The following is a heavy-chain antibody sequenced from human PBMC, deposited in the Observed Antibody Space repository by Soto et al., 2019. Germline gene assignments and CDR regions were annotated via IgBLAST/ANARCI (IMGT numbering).Heavy chain of an antibody. CDR3: AREVLLWFGVSGNWFDP. V-gene: IGHV4-61*01. J-gene: IGHJ5*02. D-gene: IGHD3-10*01. CDR1: GGSVSSGSYY. Sequence: QVQLQESGPGLVKPSETLSLTCTVSGGSVSSGSYYWSWIRQPPGKGLEWIGYIYYSGSTYYNPSLKSRVTISVDTSKNQFSLKLSSVTAADTAVYYCAREVLLWFGVSGNWFDPWGQGTLVTVSS. CDR2: IYYSGST.